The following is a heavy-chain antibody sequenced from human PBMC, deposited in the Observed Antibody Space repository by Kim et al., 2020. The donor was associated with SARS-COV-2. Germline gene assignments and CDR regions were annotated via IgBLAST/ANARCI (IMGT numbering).Heavy chain of an antibody. Sequence: GGSLRLSCAASGFTFGDHDMGWVRQAPGKGLEWVGRIGNKAKRYTTEYAASVKGRFTISRDDSKKSRYLQMNSLKTDDTAVYYCVVDGPSYYGMDLWGQGSTGTVS. V-gene: IGHV3-72*01. D-gene: IGHD2-15*01. CDR2: IGNKAKRYTT. J-gene: IGHJ6*02. CDR3: VVDGPSYYGMDL. CDR1: GFTFGDHD.